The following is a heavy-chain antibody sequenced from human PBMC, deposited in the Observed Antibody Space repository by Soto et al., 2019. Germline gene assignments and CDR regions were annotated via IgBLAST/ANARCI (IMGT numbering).Heavy chain of an antibody. V-gene: IGHV4-4*02. CDR1: GGSIHSRNR. D-gene: IGHD3-10*01. CDR3: ANTRGLGLLDV. CDR2: ISHTGST. J-gene: IGHJ6*04. Sequence: VHLQESGPGLVKPSGNLSLICTVSGGSIHSRNRWSWVRQSPAKGLEWIGEISHTGSTNYSPSLNSRVTISLDKSNNQFSLNLRSMTAADAAVYYCANTRGLGLLDVWGKGTAVTVSS.